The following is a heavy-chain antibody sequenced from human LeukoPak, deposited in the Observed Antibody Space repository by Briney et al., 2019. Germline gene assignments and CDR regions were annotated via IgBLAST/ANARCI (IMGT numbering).Heavy chain of an antibody. V-gene: IGHV4-39*01. J-gene: IGHJ4*02. CDR1: GGSISSVSYY. CDR2: IYYSGST. Sequence: PSETLSLTCTVSGGSISSVSYYWGWIRQPPGKGLEWIGSIYYSGSTHYNPSLKIQVTISVATSKNQFSSNLSTVTSSASEVFFCARHSGTYPIDDWGQGTLVSVSS. CDR3: ARHSGTYPIDD. D-gene: IGHD6-25*01.